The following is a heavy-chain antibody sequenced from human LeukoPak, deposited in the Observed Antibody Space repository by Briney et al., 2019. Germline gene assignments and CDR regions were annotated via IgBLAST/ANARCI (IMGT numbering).Heavy chain of an antibody. D-gene: IGHD1-14*01. J-gene: IGHJ5*02. Sequence: ASVKVSCKASGYSFTAYDINWVRQAPGQGLEWIGYINPNTGLTEYAQKFQGRVSLTRDTSITTAYMELSTLTSEDTAVYYCATTLRNNPPWGQGTLITVSS. CDR3: ATTLRNNPP. CDR2: INPNTGLT. CDR1: GYSFTAYD. V-gene: IGHV1-8*01.